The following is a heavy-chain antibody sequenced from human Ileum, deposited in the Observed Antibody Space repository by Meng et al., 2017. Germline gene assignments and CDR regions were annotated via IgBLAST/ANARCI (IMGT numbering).Heavy chain of an antibody. CDR3: ARDHWGSLDY. D-gene: IGHD7-27*01. CDR1: GGSVSTSDYQ. J-gene: IGHJ4*02. V-gene: IGHV4-61*08. Sequence: QGRLQDARHGRVCPSETLSLLGTVSGGSVSTSDYQWGWIRQPPGKGLEWIGYAGTNYNPSLKSRVTISVDTSKRQFSLKLTSVTAADTAVYYCARDHWGSLDYWGQGILVTVSS. CDR2: AGT.